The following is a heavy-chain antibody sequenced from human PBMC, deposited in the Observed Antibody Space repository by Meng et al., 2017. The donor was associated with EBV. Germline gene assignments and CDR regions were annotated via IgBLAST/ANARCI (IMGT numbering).Heavy chain of an antibody. V-gene: IGHV1-46*01. J-gene: IGHJ4*02. CDR2: IIPAGGNT. CDR3: VRELVGGTFDY. D-gene: IGHD1/OR15-1a*01. Sequence: QVELGQSGAEVKKPGASGKVSCKAYGYTFTSYYLHWVRQAPGQGLEWMGIIIPAGGNTNYAQKFRGRFTMTRDTSTSTVYMDLSILTSEDTAVYYCVRELVGGTFDYWGQGTLVTVSS. CDR1: GYTFTSYY.